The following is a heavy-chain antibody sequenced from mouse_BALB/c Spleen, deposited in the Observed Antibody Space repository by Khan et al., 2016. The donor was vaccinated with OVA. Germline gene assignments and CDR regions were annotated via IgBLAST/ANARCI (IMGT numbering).Heavy chain of an antibody. CDR1: GFTFSSYA. V-gene: IGHV5-9-3*01. CDR2: ISSGGSLT. Sequence: EVELVESGGGLVKPGGSLKVSCAASGFTFSSYAMSWVRQTPEKRLEWVATISSGGSLTYYPDSVQGRFTISRDNGKNTLYLLMSSLGSEDTAMYYGVRVYFGYFDYWGQGTTLTVSS. CDR3: VRVYFGYFDY. D-gene: IGHD2-1*01. J-gene: IGHJ2*01.